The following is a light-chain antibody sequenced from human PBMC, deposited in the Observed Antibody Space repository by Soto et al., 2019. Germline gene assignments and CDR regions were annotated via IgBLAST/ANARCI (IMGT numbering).Light chain of an antibody. CDR3: QQYHNWPIT. CDR2: GAS. J-gene: IGKJ5*01. CDR1: QSVSSY. Sequence: EIVLTKSPATLSWSPGERATLSCRASQSVSSYLAWYQQRPGQAPRLLIYGASTGATGIPARFSGSGSGTEFTLTISSLRSEDFAVYYCQQYHNWPITFGQGTRLEI. V-gene: IGKV3-15*01.